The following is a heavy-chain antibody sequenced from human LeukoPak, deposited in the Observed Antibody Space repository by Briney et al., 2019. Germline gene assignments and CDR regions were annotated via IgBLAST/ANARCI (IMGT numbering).Heavy chain of an antibody. Sequence: SVKVFCKASGGTFSSYAIGWVRQAPGQGLEWMGGIIPIFGTANYAQKFQGRVTITADESTSTAYMELSSLRSEDTAVYYCARVGGGYNYDYYYYGMDVWGQGTTVTVSS. J-gene: IGHJ6*02. D-gene: IGHD5-24*01. CDR1: GGTFSSYA. V-gene: IGHV1-69*01. CDR3: ARVGGGYNYDYYYYGMDV. CDR2: IIPIFGTA.